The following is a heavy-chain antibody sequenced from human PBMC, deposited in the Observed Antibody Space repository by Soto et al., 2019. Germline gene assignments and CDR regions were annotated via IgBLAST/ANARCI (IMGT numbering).Heavy chain of an antibody. J-gene: IGHJ1*01. Sequence: RGSPSLSCAASAPPLSSYAMCWVRPAPGEGLEWVSAISGSGGSTYYADSVKGQFTVSRDNSKSTLYLQMNSLRAEDTAVYYCAKDPTDEFNSDGKEDFQHGGQRTRVTVS. CDR3: AKDPTDEFNSDGKEDFQH. CDR1: APPLSSYA. D-gene: IGHD2-21*02. V-gene: IGHV3-23*01. CDR2: ISGSGGST.